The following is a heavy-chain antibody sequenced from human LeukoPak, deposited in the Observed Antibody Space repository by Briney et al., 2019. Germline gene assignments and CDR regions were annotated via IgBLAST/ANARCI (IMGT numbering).Heavy chain of an antibody. D-gene: IGHD6-6*01. Sequence: GGSLRLSCAASGFTFSSYWMSWVRQAPGKGLEWVANIKQDGSEKYYVDSVKGRFTISRDNAKNSLYLQMNSLRAEDTAVYYCARGPRWYSSSSPFDYWGQGTLVTVSS. J-gene: IGHJ4*02. CDR1: GFTFSSYW. V-gene: IGHV3-7*01. CDR2: IKQDGSEK. CDR3: ARGPRWYSSSSPFDY.